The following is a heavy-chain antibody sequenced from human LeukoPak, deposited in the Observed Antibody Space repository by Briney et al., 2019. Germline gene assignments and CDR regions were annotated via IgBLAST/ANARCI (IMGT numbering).Heavy chain of an antibody. V-gene: IGHV3-23*01. CDR1: GFTFSSYA. D-gene: IGHD5-18*01. CDR3: AKDLSPRYSYGFGDAFDI. J-gene: IGHJ3*02. CDR2: ISGSGGST. Sequence: GGSLRLSCAASGFTFSSYAMSWVRQAPGKGLEWVSAISGSGGSTYYADSVKGRFTISRDNSKNTLYLQINSLRAEDTAVYYCAKDLSPRYSYGFGDAFDIRGQGTMVTVSS.